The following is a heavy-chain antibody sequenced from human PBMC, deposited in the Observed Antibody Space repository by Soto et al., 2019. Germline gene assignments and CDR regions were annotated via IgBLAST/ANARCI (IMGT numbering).Heavy chain of an antibody. CDR2: ISYDGSNK. V-gene: IGHV3-30-3*01. D-gene: IGHD6-6*01. J-gene: IGHJ6*02. CDR3: AREGYSSSSPFYYYYGMDV. Sequence: PGGSLRLSCAASGFTFSSYAMHWVRQAPGKGLEWVAVISYDGSNKYYADSVKGRFTISRDNSKNTLYLQMNSLRAEDTAVYYRAREGYSSSSPFYYYYGMDVWGQGTTVTVSS. CDR1: GFTFSSYA.